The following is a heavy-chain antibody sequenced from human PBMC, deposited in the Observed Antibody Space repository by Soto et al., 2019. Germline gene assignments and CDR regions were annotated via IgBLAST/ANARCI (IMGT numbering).Heavy chain of an antibody. V-gene: IGHV1-18*01. J-gene: IGHJ6*02. CDR3: ARLMGDYDFWSGYPYYYYGMDV. CDR1: GYTFTSYG. Sequence: QVQLVQSGAEVKKPGASVKVSCKASGYTFTSYGISWVRQAPGQGLEWMGWISAYNGNTNYAQKLQGRVTMTTDTPTSTAYMELRSLRSDDTAVYYCARLMGDYDFWSGYPYYYYGMDVWGQGTTVTVSS. CDR2: ISAYNGNT. D-gene: IGHD3-3*01.